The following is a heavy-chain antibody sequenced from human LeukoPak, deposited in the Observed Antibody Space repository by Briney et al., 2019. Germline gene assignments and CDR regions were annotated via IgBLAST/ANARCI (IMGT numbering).Heavy chain of an antibody. Sequence: ASVKVFCKVSGYTLTELSMHWVRQAPGKGLEWMGGFDPEDGETIYAQKFQGRVTMTEDTSTDTAYMELSSLRSEDTAVYYCATISVLSIAARAPIFIPYRYWGQGTLVTVSS. D-gene: IGHD6-6*01. J-gene: IGHJ4*02. CDR1: GYTLTELS. CDR2: FDPEDGET. V-gene: IGHV1-24*01. CDR3: ATISVLSIAARAPIFIPYRY.